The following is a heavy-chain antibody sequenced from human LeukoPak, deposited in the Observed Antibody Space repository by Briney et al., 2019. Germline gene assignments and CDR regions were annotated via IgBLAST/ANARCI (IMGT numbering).Heavy chain of an antibody. CDR1: RITFTYW. Sequence: GGSLRLSCAASRITFTYWMSWVRQAPGKGLEWVANIKQDGSVKYYVDSVKGRFTISRDNAKKSLFLQMNGLRAEDTAVYYCASSFSDDFWSGHFWGQGTLVTVSS. D-gene: IGHD3-3*01. CDR2: IKQDGSVK. J-gene: IGHJ4*02. CDR3: ASSFSDDFWSGHF. V-gene: IGHV3-7*01.